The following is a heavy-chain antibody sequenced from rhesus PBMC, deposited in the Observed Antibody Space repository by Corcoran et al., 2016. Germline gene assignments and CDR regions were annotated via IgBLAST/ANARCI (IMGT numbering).Heavy chain of an antibody. V-gene: IGHV4-173*01. CDR1: GGSISSNY. D-gene: IGHD6-31*01. CDR3: GRARYTSGSNRFDV. J-gene: IGHJ5-1*01. CDR2: IAGSGGST. Sequence: QLQLQESGPGLVKPSETLSLTCAASGGSISSNYWSWIRQPPGKGLEGVGHIAGSGGSTDYNPSHKSRVTISADTCQNQFSLKLTAVAAADAAVYYCGRARYTSGSNRFDVWGPGVLVTVPS.